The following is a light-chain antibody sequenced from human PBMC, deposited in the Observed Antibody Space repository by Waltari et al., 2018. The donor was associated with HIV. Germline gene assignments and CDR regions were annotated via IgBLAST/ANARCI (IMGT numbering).Light chain of an antibody. V-gene: IGKV3-15*01. Sequence: EIVMTQSPATPSVSPGERATLSCRASQSISTNLTWYQQRSGQAPRLLIYGASTRATAIPARFSGSGSGTDFTLTISSLEREDYATYFCQQYHDWPLTFGPGTKVDVK. CDR1: QSISTN. CDR3: QQYHDWPLT. CDR2: GAS. J-gene: IGKJ3*01.